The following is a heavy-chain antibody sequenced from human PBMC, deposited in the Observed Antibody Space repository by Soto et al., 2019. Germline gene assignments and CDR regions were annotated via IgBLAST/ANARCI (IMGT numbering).Heavy chain of an antibody. D-gene: IGHD3-16*01. J-gene: IGHJ6*02. V-gene: IGHV5-51*01. Sequence: GESLKISCKGSGYRFSSYWIAWVRQMPGKGLEWMGIIYPGDSDTRYSPSFEGQVTISADKSNGTAYLQWSSLKASDTAMYYCARQGSNGAYYYYGMDVWGQGTTVTVSS. CDR3: ARQGSNGAYYYYGMDV. CDR1: GYRFSSYW. CDR2: IYPGDSDT.